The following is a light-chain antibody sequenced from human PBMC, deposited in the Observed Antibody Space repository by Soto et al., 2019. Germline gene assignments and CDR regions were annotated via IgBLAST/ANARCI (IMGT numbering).Light chain of an antibody. J-gene: IGKJ2*02. CDR2: DAS. CDR3: QQYYSYPWT. CDR1: QSFSTW. Sequence: DLQMTQSPSTLSASVGDRVTITCRASQSFSTWLAWYQQKPGKAPSLLIYDASTLESGVPSRFSGSGSGTEFTLTISSLQPDDFATYYCQQYYSYPWTFGQGTKLEIK. V-gene: IGKV1-5*01.